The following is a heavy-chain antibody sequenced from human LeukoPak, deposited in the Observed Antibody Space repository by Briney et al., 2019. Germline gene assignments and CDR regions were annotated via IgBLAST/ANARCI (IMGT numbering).Heavy chain of an antibody. CDR1: GFTFSSYS. CDR2: ISSSSSYI. V-gene: IGHV3-21*01. D-gene: IGHD1-26*01. CDR3: ARGGGSYYLVFDY. J-gene: IGHJ4*02. Sequence: GGSLRLSCAASGFTFSSYSMNWVRQAPGKGLEWVSSISSSSSYIYYADSVKGRFTISRDNAKNSLYLQMNSLRAEDTAVYYCARGGGSYYLVFDYWGQGTLVTVSS.